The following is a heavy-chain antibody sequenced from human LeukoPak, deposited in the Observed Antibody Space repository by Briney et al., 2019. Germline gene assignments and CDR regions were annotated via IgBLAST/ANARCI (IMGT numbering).Heavy chain of an antibody. V-gene: IGHV3-11*04. CDR1: GFTFSDYY. D-gene: IGHD3-3*01. J-gene: IGHJ3*02. CDR3: ARLRGFWSGSNAFDM. Sequence: GGSLRLSCAASGFTFSDYYMSWIRQAPGKGLEWVSYIGGSGATIYYADSVKGRFTISRDNAKNSLYLQMNSLRDEDTALYYCARLRGFWSGSNAFDMWGQGTMVTVSS. CDR2: IGGSGATI.